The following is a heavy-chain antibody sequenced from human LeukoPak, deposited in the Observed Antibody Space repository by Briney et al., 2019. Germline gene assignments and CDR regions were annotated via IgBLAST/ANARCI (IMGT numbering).Heavy chain of an antibody. J-gene: IGHJ3*02. Sequence: KASETLSLTCTVSGGSISSGAYYWSWIRQHPAKGLEWIGYIYYSGSTYYNPSLKSRVTISVDTSKNQFSLKLSSVTAADTAVYYCARTSVGYCSSTSCPLDAFDIWGQGTMVTVSS. CDR3: ARTSVGYCSSTSCPLDAFDI. CDR1: GGSISSGAYY. CDR2: IYYSGST. V-gene: IGHV4-30-4*08. D-gene: IGHD2-2*01.